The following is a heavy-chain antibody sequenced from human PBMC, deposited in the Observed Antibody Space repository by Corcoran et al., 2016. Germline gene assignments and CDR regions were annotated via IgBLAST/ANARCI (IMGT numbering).Heavy chain of an antibody. CDR2: IWYDGSNK. J-gene: IGHJ4*02. D-gene: IGHD1-26*01. CDR3: ARGTWELLGEYYFDY. Sequence: QVQLVESGGGVVQPGRSLRLYCAASGFTFSSYGMHWVRQAPCKGLEWVAVIWYDGSNKYYADSVKGRFTISRDNSKNTLYLQMNSLRAEETAVYYCARGTWELLGEYYFDYWGQGTLVTVSS. CDR1: GFTFSSYG. V-gene: IGHV3-33*01.